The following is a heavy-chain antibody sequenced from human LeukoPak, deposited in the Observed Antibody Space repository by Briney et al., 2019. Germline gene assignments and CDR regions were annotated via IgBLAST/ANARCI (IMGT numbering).Heavy chain of an antibody. V-gene: IGHV3-53*01. CDR2: IYSGGST. J-gene: IGHJ4*02. CDR3: AAAGVPAAKLPVLRFLEWFSGAFDY. CDR1: GFIVSNNY. Sequence: GGSLRLSCAASGFIVSNNYMSWVRQAPGKGLEWVSVIYSGGSTHYADSVKGRFTISRDHSKNTLHLQMNSLRDEDTAVYYCAAAGVPAAKLPVLRFLEWFSGAFDYWGQGTLVTVSS. D-gene: IGHD3-3*01.